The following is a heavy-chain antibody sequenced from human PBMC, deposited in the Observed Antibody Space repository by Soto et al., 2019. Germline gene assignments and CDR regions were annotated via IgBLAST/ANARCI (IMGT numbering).Heavy chain of an antibody. J-gene: IGHJ4*02. Sequence: EVQLAESGGGMVQPGGSLRLSCVASGFTFSSYDMHWVRQAPGKGLEYVSSISSNGGTTYYGHSVKGRFTISRDNSKNTLYLQMGSLRAEDMAVYYCVRRVSGNYDYWGQGTVVTVSS. CDR1: GFTFSSYD. V-gene: IGHV3-64*01. D-gene: IGHD1-7*01. CDR3: VRRVSGNYDY. CDR2: ISSNGGTT.